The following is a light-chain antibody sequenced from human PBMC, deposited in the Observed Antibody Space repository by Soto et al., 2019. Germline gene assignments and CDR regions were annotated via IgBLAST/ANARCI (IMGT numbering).Light chain of an antibody. V-gene: IGLV2-23*01. J-gene: IGLJ2*01. CDR1: SSDVGGYNL. Sequence: QSALTQPASVSGSPGQSITISCTGTSSDVGGYNLVSWYQQQPDKAPKLMIYEGSKRPSGVSNRFSGSKSGNTASLTISGLQAEDEADYYCCSYVGGSTPVVFGGGTKVTVL. CDR2: EGS. CDR3: CSYVGGSTPVV.